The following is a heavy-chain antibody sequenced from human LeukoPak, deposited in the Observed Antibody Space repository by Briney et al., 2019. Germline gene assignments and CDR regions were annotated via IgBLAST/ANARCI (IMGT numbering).Heavy chain of an antibody. Sequence: GGSLRLSCAASGFTFSSYGMSWVRQAPGEGLEWVSVIYSGGSTYYPDSVKGRFTISRDNSKNTLYLQMNSLRAEDTAVYYCAKHLEILWFAQELDYWGQGTLVTVSS. CDR1: GFTFSSYG. V-gene: IGHV3-23*03. CDR3: AKHLEILWFAQELDY. J-gene: IGHJ4*02. D-gene: IGHD3-10*01. CDR2: IYSGGST.